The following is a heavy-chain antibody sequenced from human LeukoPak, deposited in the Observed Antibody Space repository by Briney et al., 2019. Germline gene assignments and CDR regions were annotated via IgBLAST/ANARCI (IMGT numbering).Heavy chain of an antibody. V-gene: IGHV3-33*01. Sequence: GRSLRLSCAASGFTFSSYGMHWVRQAPGKGLEWVAVIWYDGSNKYYADSVKGRFTISRDNSKNTLYLQMNSLRAEDTAVYYCARGRGGRTLREFDYWGQGTLVTVSS. CDR2: IWYDGSNK. CDR1: GFTFSSYG. CDR3: ARGRGGRTLREFDY. D-gene: IGHD5/OR15-5a*01. J-gene: IGHJ4*02.